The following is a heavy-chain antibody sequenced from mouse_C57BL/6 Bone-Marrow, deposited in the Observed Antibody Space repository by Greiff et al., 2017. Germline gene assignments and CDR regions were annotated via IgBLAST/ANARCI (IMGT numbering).Heavy chain of an antibody. Sequence: EVKLVESGPGLVKPSQTVFLTCTVTGISITTGYYRWSWIRQFPGNKLVWIGYIYYSGTITYNPSLPSRTTITKDTTKNQFLLERNSLAAEDTATYSCARDEEVGHFDYWGQGTTLTVSS. CDR3: ARDEEVGHFDY. CDR2: IYYSGTI. D-gene: IGHD4-1*01. CDR1: GISITTGYYR. V-gene: IGHV3-5*01. J-gene: IGHJ2*01.